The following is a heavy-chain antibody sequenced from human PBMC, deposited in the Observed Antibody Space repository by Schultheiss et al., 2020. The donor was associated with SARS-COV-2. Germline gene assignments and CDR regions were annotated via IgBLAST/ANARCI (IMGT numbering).Heavy chain of an antibody. J-gene: IGHJ4*02. Sequence: GGSLRLSCAASGFTFSSYAMSWVRQAPGKGLEWVSTISGSGGSTYYAESVKGRLTISRDNSRNTVYLQMNSLSAEDTAVYYGAKTYSRGWGAFDNWGQGTLVTVSS. V-gene: IGHV3-23*01. CDR2: ISGSGGST. D-gene: IGHD6-19*01. CDR1: GFTFSSYA. CDR3: AKTYSRGWGAFDN.